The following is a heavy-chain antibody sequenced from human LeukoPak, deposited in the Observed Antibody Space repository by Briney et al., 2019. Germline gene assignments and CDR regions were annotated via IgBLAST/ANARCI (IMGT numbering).Heavy chain of an antibody. CDR3: ARVVAPRSYGMDV. V-gene: IGHV1-69*05. Sequence: GASVKVSCKASGGTFSSYAISWVRQAPGQGLEWMGGIIPIFGTANYAQKFQGRVTITTDESTSTAYMELSSLRSEDTAVYYCARVVAPRSYGMDVWGQGTTVTVSS. CDR2: IIPIFGTA. J-gene: IGHJ6*02. D-gene: IGHD2-21*01. CDR1: GGTFSSYA.